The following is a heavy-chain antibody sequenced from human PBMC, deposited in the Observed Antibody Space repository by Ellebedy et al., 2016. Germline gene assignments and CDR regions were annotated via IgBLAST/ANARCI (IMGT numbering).Heavy chain of an antibody. D-gene: IGHD2-15*01. V-gene: IGHV4-61*05. CDR2: IYYTAST. J-gene: IGHJ1*01. Sequence: SETLSLTCTVSGGSISSSSYYWGWIRQPPGKGLEWLGSIYYTASTNYNPSLKGRVTISLDTSANQLSLSLKSVSAADTAVYYCASQAAETAHWADFFQHWGQGTLATVSS. CDR1: GGSISSSSYY. CDR3: ASQAAETAHWADFFQH.